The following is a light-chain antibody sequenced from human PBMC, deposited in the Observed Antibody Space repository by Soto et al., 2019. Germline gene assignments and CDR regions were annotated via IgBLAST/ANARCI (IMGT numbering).Light chain of an antibody. CDR1: QSISSNY. V-gene: IGKV3-20*01. CDR3: QQYRNSPRT. J-gene: IGKJ1*01. CDR2: GAF. Sequence: EIVLSQSPGALSLSSVERATFSCRVTQSISSNYLAWYQQKPGQAPRLLIYGAFKRATGIPDRFSGSGSGTDFTLTISRMEPEDFAVYCCQQYRNSPRTFGQGTKVDIK.